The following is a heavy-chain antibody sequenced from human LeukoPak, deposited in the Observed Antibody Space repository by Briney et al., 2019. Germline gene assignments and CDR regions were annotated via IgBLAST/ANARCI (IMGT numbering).Heavy chain of an antibody. V-gene: IGHV4-38-2*02. CDR2: IYHSGST. D-gene: IGHD3-9*01. CDR3: ARDYDILTGYYNYFDY. J-gene: IGHJ4*02. Sequence: PSETLSLTCAVSGYSISSGYYWGWIRQPPGEGLEWIGSIYHSGSTYYNPSLKRRVTISVDTSKNQFSLKLSSVTAADTAVYYCARDYDILTGYYNYFDYWGQGTLVTVSS. CDR1: GYSISSGYY.